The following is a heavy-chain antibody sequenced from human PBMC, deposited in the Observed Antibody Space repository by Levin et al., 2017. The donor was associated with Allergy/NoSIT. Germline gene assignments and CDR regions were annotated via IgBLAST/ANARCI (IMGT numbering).Heavy chain of an antibody. CDR2: INSDGSST. Sequence: GESLKLSCAASGFTFSSYWMHWVRQAPGKGLVWVSRINSDGSSTSYADSVKGRFTISRDNAKNTLYLQMNSLRAEDTAVYYCAREEDYGDNEGAFDIWGQGTMVTVSS. CDR3: AREEDYGDNEGAFDI. CDR1: GFTFSSYW. V-gene: IGHV3-74*01. J-gene: IGHJ3*02. D-gene: IGHD4-17*01.